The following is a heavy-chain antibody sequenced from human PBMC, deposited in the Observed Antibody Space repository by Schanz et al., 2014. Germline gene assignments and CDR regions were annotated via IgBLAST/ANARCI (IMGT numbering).Heavy chain of an antibody. D-gene: IGHD3-3*01. CDR3: ARGFDVWDR. Sequence: QVQLVQSGTQVKKPGASVKVSCKASGYTFTSDSMHWVRQAPGQGLEWMGMINPSGGSTTYAQKFQGRVTVTRDTATSTVYMELSSLRSDDTAVYCCARGFDVWDRWGQGTLVTVSS. CDR2: INPSGGST. V-gene: IGHV1-46*01. CDR1: GYTFTSDS. J-gene: IGHJ4*02.